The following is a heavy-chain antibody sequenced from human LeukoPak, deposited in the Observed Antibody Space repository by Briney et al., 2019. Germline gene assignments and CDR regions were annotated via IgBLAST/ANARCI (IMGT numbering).Heavy chain of an antibody. CDR1: GFTFSSYW. Sequence: GGSLRLSCAASGFTFSSYWMSWVRQAPGKGLEWVTVISSGGNTYYADSVKGRFTISRDNSKNTLYLQMNSLRAEDTAVYYCARDAYRDYYDSNGYYYVGMDVWGQGTTVTVSS. D-gene: IGHD3-22*01. V-gene: IGHV3-53*01. J-gene: IGHJ6*02. CDR2: ISSGGNT. CDR3: ARDAYRDYYDSNGYYYVGMDV.